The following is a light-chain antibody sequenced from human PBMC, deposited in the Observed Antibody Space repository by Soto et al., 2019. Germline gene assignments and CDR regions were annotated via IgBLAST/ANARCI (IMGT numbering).Light chain of an antibody. CDR2: DAS. Sequence: EIVLTQSPATLSLSPGERAILSCRASQSVGTYLAWYQQKPGQAPRLLIYDASNRATGIPARFGGSGSGTDFTLTINSLEXXXXAVYYCQQRSNWPGTFGPGTKVDIK. V-gene: IGKV3-11*01. J-gene: IGKJ3*01. CDR1: QSVGTY. CDR3: QQRSNWPGT.